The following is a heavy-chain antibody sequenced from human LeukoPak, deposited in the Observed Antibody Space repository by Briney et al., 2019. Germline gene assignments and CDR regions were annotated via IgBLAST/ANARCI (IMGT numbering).Heavy chain of an antibody. Sequence: PGGSLRLSCAASGFTFSSSAMSWVRQAPGKGLEWVSSISGSGGSTYYADSVKGRFTISRDNSKNTLYLQMNSLRAEDTAVYYCAKSSVAGLTRGYFDYWGQGTLVTVSS. D-gene: IGHD6-19*01. CDR2: ISGSGGST. CDR3: AKSSVAGLTRGYFDY. CDR1: GFTFSSSA. V-gene: IGHV3-23*01. J-gene: IGHJ4*02.